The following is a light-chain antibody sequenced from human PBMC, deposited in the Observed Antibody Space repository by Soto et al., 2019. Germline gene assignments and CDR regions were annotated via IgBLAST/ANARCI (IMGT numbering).Light chain of an antibody. J-gene: IGLJ2*01. CDR3: ILYTIGKTLI. Sequence: QSVLTQPASVSGSPGQSITISCTGTSSDVGDYNYVSWYQQHPGRAPKLIIYDINNRPSGVSNRFSVSKSGNTASLTISGLRAEDEADYFCILYTIGKTLIYGGGTKLTV. CDR1: SSDVGDYNY. V-gene: IGLV2-14*03. CDR2: DIN.